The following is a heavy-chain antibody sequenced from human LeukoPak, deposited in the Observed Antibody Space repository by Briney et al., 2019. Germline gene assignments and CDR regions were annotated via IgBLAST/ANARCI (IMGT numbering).Heavy chain of an antibody. CDR1: GYTFTGYY. J-gene: IGHJ4*02. CDR2: INPNSGGT. V-gene: IGHV1-2*02. CDR3: ARADVDTAMVPLY. D-gene: IGHD5-18*01. Sequence: ASVEVSCKXSGYTFTGYYMHWVRQAPGQGLEWMGWINPNSGGTNYAQKFQGRVTMTRDTSISTAYVELSRLRSDDTAVYYCARADVDTAMVPLYWGQGTLVTVSS.